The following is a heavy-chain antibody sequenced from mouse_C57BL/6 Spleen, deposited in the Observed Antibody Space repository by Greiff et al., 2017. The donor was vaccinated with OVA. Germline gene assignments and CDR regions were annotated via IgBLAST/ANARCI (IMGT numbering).Heavy chain of an antibody. CDR1: GYTFTSYW. Sequence: QVQLKQPGAELVRPGSSVKLSCKASGYTFTSYWMHWVKQRPIQGLEWIGKIDPSDSETHYNQKFKDKATLTVDKSSSTAYMQLSSLTSEDSAVDYCARSGSNYEGYAMDYWGQGTSVTVSS. CDR3: ARSGSNYEGYAMDY. V-gene: IGHV1-52*01. D-gene: IGHD2-5*01. CDR2: IDPSDSET. J-gene: IGHJ4*01.